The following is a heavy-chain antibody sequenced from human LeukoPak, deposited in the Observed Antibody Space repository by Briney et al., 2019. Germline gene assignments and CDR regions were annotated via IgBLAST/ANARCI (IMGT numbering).Heavy chain of an antibody. D-gene: IGHD3-3*01. CDR3: ARKGLRSSEWLSEYYFDH. V-gene: IGHV4-34*01. J-gene: IGHJ4*02. CDR1: GESFDGYY. Sequence: SETLSLNCAVYGESFDGYYWTWIRQPPGKGLEWIGHVNHVGITNYNPSLASRVAISADTSKNQFSLKLRSVTAADTATYFCARKGLRSSEWLSEYYFDHWGQGNLVAVSS. CDR2: VNHVGIT.